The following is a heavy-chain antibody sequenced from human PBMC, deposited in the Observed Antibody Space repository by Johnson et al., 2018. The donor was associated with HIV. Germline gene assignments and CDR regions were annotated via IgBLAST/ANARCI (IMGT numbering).Heavy chain of an antibody. J-gene: IGHJ3*02. D-gene: IGHD3-22*01. CDR2: ISTSGATI. V-gene: IGHV3-11*04. CDR1: GFTFNDYY. Sequence: QVQLVESGGNVFLPGGSLRLSCAASGFTFNDYYMSWIRQAPGKGLEWLSYISTSGATIYYADSVKGRFTISRDNSKNTLYLQMNSLRDEDTSVYYCARGLTMIVVVDAFDIWGQGTMVTVSS. CDR3: ARGLTMIVVVDAFDI.